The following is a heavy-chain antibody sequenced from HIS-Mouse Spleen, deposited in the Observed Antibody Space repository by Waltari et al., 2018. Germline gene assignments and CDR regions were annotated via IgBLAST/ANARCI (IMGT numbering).Heavy chain of an antibody. J-gene: IGHJ2*01. V-gene: IGHV4-39*07. CDR3: AREIPYSSSWYDWYFDL. CDR2: IYYRGST. D-gene: IGHD6-13*01. Sequence: QLQLQESGPGLVKPSETLSLTCTVSGGSISSSSYYWGWIRQPPGKGLEGIGSIYYRGSTSYTPSLQCRVTISVDTSKNQFSLKLSSVTAADKAVYYCAREIPYSSSWYDWYFDLWGRGTLVTVSS. CDR1: GGSISSSSYY.